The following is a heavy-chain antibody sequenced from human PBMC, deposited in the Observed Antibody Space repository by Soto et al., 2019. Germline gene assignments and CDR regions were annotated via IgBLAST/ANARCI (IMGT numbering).Heavy chain of an antibody. J-gene: IGHJ4*02. CDR1: VFTFSNAW. V-gene: IGHV3-15*01. CDR2: IKSKTDGGTT. D-gene: IGHD6-6*01. CDR3: TTCIAARTPKRATGEY. Sequence: GGSLRLSCASSVFTFSNAWMSCVRHTPGKWLEWVGRIKSKTDGGTTDYAAPVKGRFTISRDDSKNTLYLQMNSLKTEDTAVYYCTTCIAARTPKRATGEYWGQGTLV.